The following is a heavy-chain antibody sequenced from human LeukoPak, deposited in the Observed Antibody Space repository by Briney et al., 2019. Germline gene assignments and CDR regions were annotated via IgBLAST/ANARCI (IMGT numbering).Heavy chain of an antibody. D-gene: IGHD3-22*01. CDR3: ARHYYDNTGYYYLDY. V-gene: IGHV4-39*02. J-gene: IGHJ4*02. CDR2: MYYSGST. Sequence: KASETVSLTCNVSGGAVTGSTYYWAWIRQPPGKGLEWIGSMYYSGSTFYTPSLKSRVTISVDTSKNHFSLKLTSVTAADTATYYCARHYYDNTGYYYLDYWGQGTLVTVSS. CDR1: GGAVTGSTYY.